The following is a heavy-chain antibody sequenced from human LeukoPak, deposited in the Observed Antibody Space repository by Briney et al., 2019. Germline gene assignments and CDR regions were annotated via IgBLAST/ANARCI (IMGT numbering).Heavy chain of an antibody. D-gene: IGHD3-22*01. V-gene: IGHV4-4*02. CDR2: IYHSGST. CDR3: ARDPGAMIVVLPGDY. Sequence: PSETLSLTCAVSGDSISSDYWWSWVRQPPGKGLEWIGEIYHSGSTNYNPSLKSRVTISVDKSKNQFSLKLSSVTAADTAVYYCARDPGAMIVVLPGDYWGQGTLVTVSS. CDR1: GDSISSDYW. J-gene: IGHJ4*02.